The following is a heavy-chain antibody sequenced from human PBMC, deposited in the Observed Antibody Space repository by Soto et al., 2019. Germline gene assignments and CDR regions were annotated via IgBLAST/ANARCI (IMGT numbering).Heavy chain of an antibody. V-gene: IGHV3-23*01. CDR2: ISGSGGST. CDR1: GFTFSSYA. Sequence: EVQLLESGGGLVQPGGSLRLSCAASGFTFSSYAMSWVRQAPGKGLEWVSAISGSGGSTYYADSVKGRFTISRDNSKNTLYLQMNSLRAEDTAVYYCAKDEGVPGDGDRVFDYWGQGTLVTVSS. D-gene: IGHD3-10*01. J-gene: IGHJ4*02. CDR3: AKDEGVPGDGDRVFDY.